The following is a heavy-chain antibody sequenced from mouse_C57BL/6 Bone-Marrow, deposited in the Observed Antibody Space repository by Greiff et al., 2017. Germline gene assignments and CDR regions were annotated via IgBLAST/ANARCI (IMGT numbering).Heavy chain of an antibody. Sequence: QVQLQQPGAELVKPGASVKLSCKASGYTFTSYWMQWVKQRPGQGLEWIGEIDPSDSYTNYNQKFKGKTTLTVDKSSSTAYMQLSSLTSEDSAVYYCARYTTTVVANVGYWGQGTTLTVSS. CDR1: GYTFTSYW. D-gene: IGHD1-1*01. CDR2: IDPSDSYT. CDR3: ARYTTTVVANVGY. J-gene: IGHJ2*01. V-gene: IGHV1-50*01.